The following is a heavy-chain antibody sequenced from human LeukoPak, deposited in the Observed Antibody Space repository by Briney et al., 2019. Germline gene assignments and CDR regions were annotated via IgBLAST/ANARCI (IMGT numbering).Heavy chain of an antibody. V-gene: IGHV3-23*01. CDR1: GFTFSFYA. J-gene: IGHJ4*02. CDR2: IDGRGSPT. Sequence: HPGGSLRLSCAASGFTFSFYAMTWVRQAPGKGLEWVSSIDGRGSPTYYADSVKGRFTISRDNSKNTLYLLLNSLRAEDTAVYYCARFHDFWRWSQGTLVTVSS. CDR3: ARFHDFWR. D-gene: IGHD3-3*01.